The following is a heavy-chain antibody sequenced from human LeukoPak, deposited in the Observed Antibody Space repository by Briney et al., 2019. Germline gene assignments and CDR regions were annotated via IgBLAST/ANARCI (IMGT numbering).Heavy chain of an antibody. Sequence: PGGSLRPSCAASGFTFSSYAMSWVRQAPGKGLEWVSAISGSGGSTYYADSVKGRFTISSDNSKNTLYLRMNSLRAEDTAVYYCAKVRTYRISSRDAFDIWGQGTMVTVSS. V-gene: IGHV3-23*01. CDR1: GFTFSSYA. CDR3: AKVRTYRISSRDAFDI. D-gene: IGHD2-15*01. CDR2: ISGSGGST. J-gene: IGHJ3*02.